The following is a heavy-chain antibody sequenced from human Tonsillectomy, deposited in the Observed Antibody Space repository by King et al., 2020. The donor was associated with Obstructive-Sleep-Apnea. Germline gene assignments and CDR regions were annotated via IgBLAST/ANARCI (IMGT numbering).Heavy chain of an antibody. CDR1: GYTFTSYG. Sequence: VQLVESGAEVKKPGASVKVSCKASGYTFTSYGISWVRQAPGQGLEWMGWISAYNGNTNYAQKLQGRVTMTTDTSTSTAYMELRSLRSDDTAVYYCARDGDLVGAQGWGAFDIWGQGTMVTVSS. J-gene: IGHJ3*02. CDR2: ISAYNGNT. CDR3: ARDGDLVGAQGWGAFDI. D-gene: IGHD1-26*01. V-gene: IGHV1-18*01.